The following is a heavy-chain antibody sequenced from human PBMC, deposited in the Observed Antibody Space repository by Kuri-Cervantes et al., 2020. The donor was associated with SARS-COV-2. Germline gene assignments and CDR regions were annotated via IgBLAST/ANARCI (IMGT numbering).Heavy chain of an antibody. CDR1: GFTFSSYA. CDR3: ARGGFGVVQSDY. CDR2: ISYDGSNK. D-gene: IGHD3-3*01. J-gene: IGHJ4*02. V-gene: IGHV3-30*07. Sequence: LSLTCAASGFTFSSYAMHWVRQAPGKGLEWVAVISYDGSNKYYADSVKGRFTISRDNAKNSLYLQMNSLRAEDTALYHCARGGFGVVQSDYWGQGTLVTVSS.